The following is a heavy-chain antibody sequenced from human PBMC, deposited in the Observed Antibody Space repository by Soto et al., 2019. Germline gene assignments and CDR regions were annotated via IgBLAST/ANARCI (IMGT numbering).Heavy chain of an antibody. CDR3: ARGPDKLVPAAMWFYYYGMDV. Sequence: QVQLVESGGGVVQPGRSLRLSCAASGFTFSSYAMHWVRQAPGKGLEWVAVISYDGSNKYYADSVKGRFTISRDNSKNTLYMQMNSLGAEDTAVYYCARGPDKLVPAAMWFYYYGMDVWGQGTTVTVSS. CDR1: GFTFSSYA. D-gene: IGHD2-2*01. CDR2: ISYDGSNK. J-gene: IGHJ6*02. V-gene: IGHV3-30-3*01.